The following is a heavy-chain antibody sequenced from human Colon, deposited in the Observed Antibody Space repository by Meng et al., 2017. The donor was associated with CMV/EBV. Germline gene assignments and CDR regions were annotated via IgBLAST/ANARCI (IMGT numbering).Heavy chain of an antibody. J-gene: IGHJ6*02. Sequence: SQTLSLTCAVSGDSISTTSAAWNWIRLSPTRGLEWLGRTYYGSSRSNWYNDYALSVKGRITISPDASKNQFSLQLNSVTPEDTAVYYCARVLLWFGGRQYYGMDVWGRGTTVTVSS. CDR2: TYYGSSRSNWYN. CDR1: GDSISTTSAA. CDR3: ARVLLWFGGRQYYGMDV. V-gene: IGHV6-1*01. D-gene: IGHD3-10*01.